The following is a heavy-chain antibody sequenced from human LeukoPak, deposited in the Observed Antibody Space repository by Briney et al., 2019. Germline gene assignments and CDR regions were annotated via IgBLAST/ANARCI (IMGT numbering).Heavy chain of an antibody. CDR3: ARDNSVGETAWWFDP. CDR1: GYSFTSYY. D-gene: IGHD1-26*01. Sequence: PAASVKVSCKASGYSFTSYYMHWVRQAPGQGLEWMGFINPSGSSAAYAQKFQGRLTMTRDMFTSTDYMELTSLTSDDTAVYYCARDNSVGETAWWFDPWGQGTLVTVSS. V-gene: IGHV1-46*01. CDR2: INPSGSSA. J-gene: IGHJ5*02.